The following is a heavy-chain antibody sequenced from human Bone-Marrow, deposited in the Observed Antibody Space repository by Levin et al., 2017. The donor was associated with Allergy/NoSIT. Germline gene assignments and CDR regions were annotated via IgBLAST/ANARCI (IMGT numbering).Heavy chain of an antibody. Sequence: PGGSLRLSCAASGFTFEDYAMHWVRQVPGKGLEWVSVISWKSGSLGYADSVKGRFTISRDNAKNSLYSQMKSLIAEDTALYYCARDFTGYGSSPSCFGLSGLGVWGRGTTVTVSS. CDR2: ISWKSGSL. D-gene: IGHD2-2*01. CDR1: GFTFEDYA. J-gene: IGHJ6*02. CDR3: ARDFTGYGSSPSCFGLSGLGV. V-gene: IGHV3-9*01.